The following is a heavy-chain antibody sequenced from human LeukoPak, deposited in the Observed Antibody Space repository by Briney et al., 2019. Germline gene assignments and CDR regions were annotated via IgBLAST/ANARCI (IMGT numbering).Heavy chain of an antibody. J-gene: IGHJ3*02. V-gene: IGHV3-48*04. CDR1: GFTFSSYG. CDR2: ISSSGSTI. CDR3: AKGLQDYDILTGRDSDAFDI. D-gene: IGHD3-9*01. Sequence: PGGSLRLSCAASGFTFSSYGMHWVRQAPGKGLEWVSYISSSGSTIYYADSVKGRFTISRDNAKNSLYLQMNSLRAEDTALYYCAKGLQDYDILTGRDSDAFDIWGQGTMVTVSS.